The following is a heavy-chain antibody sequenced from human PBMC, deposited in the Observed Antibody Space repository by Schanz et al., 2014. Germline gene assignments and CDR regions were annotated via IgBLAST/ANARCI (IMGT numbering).Heavy chain of an antibody. CDR2: ITAYNGNT. D-gene: IGHD1-26*01. Sequence: QVQLVQSGAEVKKPGASVKVSCKTFGYSFTNYGISWVRQAPGQGLEWMGWITAYNGNTNSAQKLQGRVTMTTDTPTRTAYMELRSLRSDDTAVYYCERSHSLVGTIDFDYWGQGTLVTVSS. CDR3: ERSHSLVGTIDFDY. CDR1: GYSFTNYG. J-gene: IGHJ4*02. V-gene: IGHV1-18*04.